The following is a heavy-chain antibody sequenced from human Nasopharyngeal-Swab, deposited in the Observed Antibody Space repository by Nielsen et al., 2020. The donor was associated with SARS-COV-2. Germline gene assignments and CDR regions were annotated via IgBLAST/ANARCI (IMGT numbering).Heavy chain of an antibody. D-gene: IGHD6-19*01. Sequence: GGSLKISCAASGFTLSSHGMHWVRQAPGKGVGWVAVIWYDGSNKYYADSVKGRFTISGDNSKNTLYLQMNSLRAEDTAVYYCARGPKKNSSDRYYYGMDVWGQGTTVTVSS. CDR3: ARGPKKNSSDRYYYGMDV. V-gene: IGHV3-33*01. CDR2: IWYDGSNK. CDR1: GFTLSSHG. J-gene: IGHJ6*02.